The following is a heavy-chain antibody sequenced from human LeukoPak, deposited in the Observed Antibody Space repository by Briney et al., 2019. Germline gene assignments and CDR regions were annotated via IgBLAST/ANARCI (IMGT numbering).Heavy chain of an antibody. V-gene: IGHV4-59*08. D-gene: IGHD5-24*01. CDR3: AGDPFIEMATARLL. Sequence: SETLSLTCTVSGGSISSDYWSWIRQPPGKGLEWIGYIYYSGSTNYNPSLKSRVTISVDTSKNQFSLKLSSVTAADTAVYYCAGDPFIEMATARLLWGQRTLVTVSS. CDR1: GGSISSDY. J-gene: IGHJ4*02. CDR2: IYYSGST.